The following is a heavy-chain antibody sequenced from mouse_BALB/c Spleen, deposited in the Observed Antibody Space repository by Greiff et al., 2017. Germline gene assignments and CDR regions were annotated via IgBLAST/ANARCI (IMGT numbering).Heavy chain of an antibody. V-gene: IGHV1-54*01. J-gene: IGHJ1*01. CDR2: INPGSGGT. Sequence: QVQLQQSGAELVRPGTSVKVSCKASGYAFTNYLIEWVKQRPGQGLEWIGVINPGSGGTNYNEKFKGKATLTADKSSSTAYMQLSSLTSDDSAVYFCARNYGYDGYFDVWGAGTTVTVSS. CDR1: GYAFTNYL. D-gene: IGHD2-2*01. CDR3: ARNYGYDGYFDV.